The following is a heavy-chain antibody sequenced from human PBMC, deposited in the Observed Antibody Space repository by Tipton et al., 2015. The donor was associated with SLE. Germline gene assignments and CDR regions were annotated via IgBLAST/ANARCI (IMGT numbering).Heavy chain of an antibody. D-gene: IGHD5-12*01. CDR1: GFTVSSNY. CDR3: ARAVFHSGYGY. J-gene: IGHJ4*02. CDR2: ISSSGSTI. Sequence: SLRLSCAASGFTVSSNYMNWVRQAPGKGLEWVSYISSSGSTIYYADSVKGRFTISRDNAKNSLYLQMNSLRAEDTAVYYCARAVFHSGYGYWGQGTLVTVSS. V-gene: IGHV3-48*03.